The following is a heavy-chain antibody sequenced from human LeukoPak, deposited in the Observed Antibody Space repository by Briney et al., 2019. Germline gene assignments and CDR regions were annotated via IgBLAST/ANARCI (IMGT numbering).Heavy chain of an antibody. V-gene: IGHV4-34*01. CDR2: INHSGST. Sequence: GSLRLSCAASGFTFSSYEMNWVRQPPGKGLEWIGEINHSGSTNYNPSLKSRVTISVDTSKNQFSLKLSSVTAADTAVYYCARLYYYDSSGYYHWGQGTLVTVSS. D-gene: IGHD3-22*01. CDR3: ARLYYYDSSGYYH. J-gene: IGHJ4*02. CDR1: GFTFSSYE.